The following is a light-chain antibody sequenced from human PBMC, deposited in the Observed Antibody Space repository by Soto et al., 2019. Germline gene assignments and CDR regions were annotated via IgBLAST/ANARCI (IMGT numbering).Light chain of an antibody. J-gene: IGLJ1*01. CDR2: EVT. V-gene: IGLV2-14*01. Sequence: ALTQPASVSGSPGQSITISCTGTSSDIGGYNYVSWYQQHPGKVPKLIIFEVTTRPSGVSNRFSGSKSGNTASLTISGLQADDEADYYCSSFTSSTTLYVFGTGTKLTVL. CDR3: SSFTSSTTLYV. CDR1: SSDIGGYNY.